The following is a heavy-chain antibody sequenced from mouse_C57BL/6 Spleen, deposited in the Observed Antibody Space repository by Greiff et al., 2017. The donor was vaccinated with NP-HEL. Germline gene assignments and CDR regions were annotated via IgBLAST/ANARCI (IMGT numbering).Heavy chain of an antibody. CDR2: IHPNSGST. Sequence: VQLQQPGAELVKPGASVKLSCKASGYTFTSYWMHWVKQRPGQGLEWIGMIHPNSGSTNYNEKFKSKATLTVDKSSSTAYMQLIILTSEDSAVYYCARRDDPEAMDYWGQGTSVTVSS. V-gene: IGHV1-64*01. CDR1: GYTFTSYW. J-gene: IGHJ4*01. CDR3: ARRDDPEAMDY.